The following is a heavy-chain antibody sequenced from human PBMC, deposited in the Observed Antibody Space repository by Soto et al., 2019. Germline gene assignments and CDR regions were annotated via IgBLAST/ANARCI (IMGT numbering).Heavy chain of an antibody. CDR3: ARQDYDILTGYQDAFDI. CDR1: GGSISSGGYY. Sequence: QVQLQESGPGLVKPSQTLSLTCTVSGGSISSGGYYWSWICQHPGKGLEWIGYIYYSGSTYYNPSLKSRVTISVDTSKNQFSLKLSSVTAADTAVYYCARQDYDILTGYQDAFDIWGQGTMVTVSS. CDR2: IYYSGST. J-gene: IGHJ3*02. V-gene: IGHV4-31*03. D-gene: IGHD3-9*01.